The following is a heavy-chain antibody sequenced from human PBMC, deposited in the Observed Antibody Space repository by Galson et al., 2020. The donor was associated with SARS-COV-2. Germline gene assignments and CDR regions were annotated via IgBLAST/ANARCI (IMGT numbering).Heavy chain of an antibody. V-gene: IGHV4-61*02. Sequence: SETLSLTCTVSGGSISSGSYYWSWIRQPAGKGLEWIGRIYTSGSTNYNPSLKSRVTISVDTSKNQFSLKLSSVTAADTAVYYCALTLTTVTFYFDDWGQGTLVTGSS. J-gene: IGHJ4*02. D-gene: IGHD4-17*01. CDR2: IYTSGST. CDR3: ALTLTTVTFYFDD. CDR1: GGSISSGSYY.